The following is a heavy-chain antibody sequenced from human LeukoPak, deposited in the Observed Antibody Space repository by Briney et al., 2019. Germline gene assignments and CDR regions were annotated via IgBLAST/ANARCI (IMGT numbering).Heavy chain of an antibody. D-gene: IGHD3-22*01. CDR2: LWAHGRSE. CDR3: ARDDDTSSHYSLFEY. CDR1: GFTFGGYG. J-gene: IGHJ4*02. Sequence: GGSLRLSCAGSGFTFGGYGMHWFRQTPGKGLEWVAVLWAHGRSEYYADSVKGRFSISRDTSRSTVHLQMNSLRAEDTAVYYCARDDDTSSHYSLFEYWGQGTRVTVSS. V-gene: IGHV3-33*01.